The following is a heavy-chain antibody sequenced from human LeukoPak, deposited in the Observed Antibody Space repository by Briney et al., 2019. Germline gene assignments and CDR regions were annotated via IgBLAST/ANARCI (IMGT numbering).Heavy chain of an antibody. Sequence: GGSLRLSCAASGFTFSSYGMNWVRQAPGKGLEWVSSISSSSSYIYYADSVKGRFTISRDNAKNSLYLQMNSLRAEDTAVYYCAHWSGYYTGYWPYYMDVWGKGTTVTVSS. CDR1: GFTFSSYG. CDR2: ISSSSSYI. CDR3: AHWSGYYTGYWPYYMDV. V-gene: IGHV3-21*06. J-gene: IGHJ6*03. D-gene: IGHD3-3*01.